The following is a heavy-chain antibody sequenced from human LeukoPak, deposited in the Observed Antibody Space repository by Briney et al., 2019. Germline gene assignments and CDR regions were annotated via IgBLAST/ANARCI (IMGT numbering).Heavy chain of an antibody. D-gene: IGHD6-13*01. CDR1: GYTFTSYG. CDR3: ARERYSSSWSVINDWFDP. Sequence: ASVKVSCKASGYTFTSYGISWVRQAPGQGLEWMGWISAYNGNTNYAQKLQGRVTMTTDTSTSTAYMELRRLRSDDTAVYYCARERYSSSWSVINDWFDPWGQGTLVTVSA. V-gene: IGHV1-18*01. J-gene: IGHJ5*02. CDR2: ISAYNGNT.